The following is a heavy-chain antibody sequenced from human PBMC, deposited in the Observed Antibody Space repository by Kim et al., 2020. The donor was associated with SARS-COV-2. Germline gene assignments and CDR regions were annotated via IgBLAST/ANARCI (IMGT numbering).Heavy chain of an antibody. D-gene: IGHD2-15*01. CDR3: ASPTGRFCSGDSCLNS. J-gene: IGHJ4*02. CDR2: ISGSGGTT. CDR1: GFTLSTYV. V-gene: IGHV3-23*01. Sequence: GGSLRLSCAASGFTLSTYVMSWVRQAPGKGLEWVSTISGSGGTTYSADSVNGLITISSDNSKNTLYLQMNRLRGEDTAVYYCASPTGRFCSGDSCLNSWGQGTLVTVSS.